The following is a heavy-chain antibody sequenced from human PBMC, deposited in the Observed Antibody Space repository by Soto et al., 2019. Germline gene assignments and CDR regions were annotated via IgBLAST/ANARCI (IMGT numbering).Heavy chain of an antibody. CDR1: GGSISSSSYY. V-gene: IGHV4-39*01. CDR2: IYYSGTT. D-gene: IGHD3-10*01. J-gene: IGHJ6*02. CDR3: ARHSYGSGSYYNPNYPYYGMDV. Sequence: SETLSLTCTVSGGSISSSSYYWGWIRQPPGKGLEWIGSIYYSGTTFYNPSLKRRVTISVDTSRKQFSLKLSSVTAADTAVYYCARHSYGSGSYYNPNYPYYGMDVCGQGTTVTVSS.